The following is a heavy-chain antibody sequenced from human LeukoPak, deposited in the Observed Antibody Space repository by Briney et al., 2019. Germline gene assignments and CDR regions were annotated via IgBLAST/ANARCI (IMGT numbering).Heavy chain of an antibody. CDR1: GVTFSSLA. D-gene: IGHD4-17*01. CDR3: AKSRGFTVTPLLYYFDY. V-gene: IGHV3-23*01. Sequence: GGSLRLSCVASGVTFSSLAMIWVRQAPGKGLDWVSPISGSGGSTYYADSVKGRFTISRDNSKNTLYLQMNGLRAEDTAVYYCAKSRGFTVTPLLYYFDYWGQGTLVTVSS. CDR2: ISGSGGST. J-gene: IGHJ4*02.